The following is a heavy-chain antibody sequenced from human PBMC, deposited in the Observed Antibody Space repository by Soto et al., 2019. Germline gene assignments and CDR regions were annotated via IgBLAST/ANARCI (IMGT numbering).Heavy chain of an antibody. Sequence: QVQLVQSGAEVKKPGSSVKVSCKVSGDTFSNYVISWVRQAPGQGLEWMGRTIPVLGVTSYAQKFQGRVTIVADESTSTVYMDLTSLRSEDTAVYYCASIVVTTRDYQFHYGVDVWGQGNAVTVSS. CDR3: ASIVVTTRDYQFHYGVDV. CDR1: GDTFSNYV. CDR2: TIPVLGVT. J-gene: IGHJ6*02. V-gene: IGHV1-69*04. D-gene: IGHD2-21*01.